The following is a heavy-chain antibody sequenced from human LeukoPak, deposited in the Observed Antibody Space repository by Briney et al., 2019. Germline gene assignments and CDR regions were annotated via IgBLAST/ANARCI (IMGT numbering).Heavy chain of an antibody. Sequence: SETLSLTCSVSGDSVSSSSYYWGWIRQPPGKGLEWIGSIYYSGSTYYNPSLKSRVTISVDTSKNQFSLKLSSVTAADTAVYYCVVFWSGASHNWGQGTLVTVSS. D-gene: IGHD3-3*01. CDR3: VVFWSGASHN. CDR2: IYYSGST. CDR1: GDSVSSSSYY. V-gene: IGHV4-39*01. J-gene: IGHJ4*02.